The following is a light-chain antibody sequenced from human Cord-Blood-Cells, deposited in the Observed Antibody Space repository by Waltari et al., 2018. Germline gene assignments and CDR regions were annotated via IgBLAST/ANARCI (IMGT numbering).Light chain of an antibody. CDR3: QQYYSYPYS. CDR1: QGISSY. V-gene: IGKV1-8*01. J-gene: IGKJ2*03. Sequence: AIRMTQSPSSFSASTGDRVTITCRASQGISSYLAWYQQKPGKDPKLLIYAASTLQSGVPSRFSGSGSGTDFTLTISCLQSEDFATDYCQQYYSYPYSFGQGTKLEI. CDR2: AAS.